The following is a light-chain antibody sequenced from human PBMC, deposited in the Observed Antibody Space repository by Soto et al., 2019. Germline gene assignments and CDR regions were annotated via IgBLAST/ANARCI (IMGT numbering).Light chain of an antibody. CDR3: CSYAGSRPLYV. CDR2: EGN. Sequence: QSLLSQPASVSGSPGHSVTISCTASSSHIGSSNLVSWYQHHSGKAPKLIIYEGNKRPSGVSNRFSGSKSGKTASLTISGLQAEDEGTYSCCSYAGSRPLYVFGTGTKVTVL. CDR1: SSHIGSSNL. V-gene: IGLV2-23*01. J-gene: IGLJ1*01.